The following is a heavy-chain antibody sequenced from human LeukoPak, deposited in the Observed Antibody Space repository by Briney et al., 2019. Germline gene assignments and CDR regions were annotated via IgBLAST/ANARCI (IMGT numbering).Heavy chain of an antibody. CDR2: ISSGSGTT. D-gene: IGHD4-17*01. V-gene: IGHV3-48*01. CDR1: GFTFSSYG. CDR3: AKDRGNDYGVFNY. Sequence: GGSLRLSCAASGFTFSSYGMNWVRQTPGKGLEWISYISSGSGTTYYGESVQGRFITSRDNAKNSLHLQMNSLRAEDTGVYYCAKDRGNDYGVFNYWGQGILVTVSS. J-gene: IGHJ4*02.